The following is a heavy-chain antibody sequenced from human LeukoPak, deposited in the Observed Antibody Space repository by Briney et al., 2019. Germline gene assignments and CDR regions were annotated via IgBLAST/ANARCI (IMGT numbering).Heavy chain of an antibody. CDR2: IYSGGST. D-gene: IGHD3-22*01. J-gene: IGHJ4*02. CDR1: GFTVSSDY. Sequence: PGGSLRLSCAVSGFTVSSDYMSWVRQAPGKGLEWVSVIYSGGSTYYADSVKGRFTISRDNSKNTVYLQMNSLRDEDTAMYYCARQSSGYYLYYFNYWGQGILVTVSS. V-gene: IGHV3-53*01. CDR3: ARQSSGYYLYYFNY.